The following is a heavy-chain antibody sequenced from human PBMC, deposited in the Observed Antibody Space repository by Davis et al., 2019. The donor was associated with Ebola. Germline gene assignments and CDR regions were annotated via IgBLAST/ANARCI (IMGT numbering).Heavy chain of an antibody. D-gene: IGHD2-15*01. Sequence: PGGSLRLSCAASGFTFSSYAMSWVRQAPGKGLEWVSAISGSGGSIYYADSVKGRFTISRDNAKNSLYLQMNSLRAEDTAVYYCARDSSSGIWRVWADAFDIWGQGTMVTVSS. CDR2: ISGSGGSI. J-gene: IGHJ3*02. V-gene: IGHV3-23*01. CDR3: ARDSSSGIWRVWADAFDI. CDR1: GFTFSSYA.